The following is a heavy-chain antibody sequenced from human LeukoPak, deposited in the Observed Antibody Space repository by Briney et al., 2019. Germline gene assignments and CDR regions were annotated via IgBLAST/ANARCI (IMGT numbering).Heavy chain of an antibody. CDR3: AKLSGGPLSIEY. V-gene: IGHV1-2*02. CDR2: INPNSGGT. Sequence: ASVTVSCKASGYTFTGYYMHWVRQAPGQGREWMGWINPNSGGTNYSQKFQGRVTITRDTSISTAYMELSRLRSDDTAVYYCAKLSGGPLSIEYWGQGTLVTVSS. D-gene: IGHD2-15*01. J-gene: IGHJ4*02. CDR1: GYTFTGYY.